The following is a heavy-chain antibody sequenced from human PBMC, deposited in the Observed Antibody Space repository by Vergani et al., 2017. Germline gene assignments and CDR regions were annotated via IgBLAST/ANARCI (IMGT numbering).Heavy chain of an antibody. Sequence: VQLVESGGGVVQPGRSLRLSCAASGFTFSSYGMHWVRQAPGKGLEWVAVISYDGSNKYYADSVKGRFTISRDNSKNTLYLQMNSLRAEDTAVYYCATPEVVAATYDAFDIWGQGTMVTVSS. CDR1: GFTFSSYG. CDR2: ISYDGSNK. V-gene: IGHV3-30*03. D-gene: IGHD2-15*01. CDR3: ATPEVVAATYDAFDI. J-gene: IGHJ3*02.